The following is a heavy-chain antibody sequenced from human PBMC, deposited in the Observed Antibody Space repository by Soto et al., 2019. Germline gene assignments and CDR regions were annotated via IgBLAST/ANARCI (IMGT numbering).Heavy chain of an antibody. D-gene: IGHD6-13*01. CDR2: IYPGDSDI. J-gene: IGHJ4*03. CDR3: ARFRAPRRQLISMSFHL. CDR1: GYSFTTNW. Sequence: GESLKISCKGSGYSFTTNWIAWVRQTPGRGLEWMGMIYPGDSDIRYNPSFRGRVTISADKSITSAFVQWGSLKASDSAIYYCARFRAPRRQLISMSFHLWGLGTLVTVSS. V-gene: IGHV5-51*01.